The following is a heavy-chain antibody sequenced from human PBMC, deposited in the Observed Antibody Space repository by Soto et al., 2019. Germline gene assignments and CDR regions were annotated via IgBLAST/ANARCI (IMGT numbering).Heavy chain of an antibody. D-gene: IGHD2-15*01. J-gene: IGHJ4*02. CDR1: GYTFTNFG. Sequence: QVQLVQSGAEVKKPGASVKVSCKASGYTFTNFGISWVRQAPGQGLEWMGWISAYNGNTNYAQNFQGRVTMPAFPSPSTAYMELRSLRSDDTGVYYCARGGTPIAYLGQGTLVTVSS. V-gene: IGHV1-18*01. CDR3: ARGGTPIAY. CDR2: ISAYNGNT.